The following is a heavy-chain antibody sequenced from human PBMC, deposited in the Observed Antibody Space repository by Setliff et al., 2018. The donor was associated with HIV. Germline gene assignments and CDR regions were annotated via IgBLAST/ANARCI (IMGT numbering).Heavy chain of an antibody. D-gene: IGHD3-3*01. V-gene: IGHV1-69*10. CDR2: INTRKGDA. CDR3: ARDRVFGVTFPVYCFDT. Sequence: SVKVSCKASGGTFSSYAISWVRQAPGLGPEWLAVINTRKGDAIVARNFQGRVTLARDTSTNTVYMELISLTSEDTAVYYCARDRVFGVTFPVYCFDTWGQGTRVTVSS. CDR1: GGTFSSYA. J-gene: IGHJ4*02.